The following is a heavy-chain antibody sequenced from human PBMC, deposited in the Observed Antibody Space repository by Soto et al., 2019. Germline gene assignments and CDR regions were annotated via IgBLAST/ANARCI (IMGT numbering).Heavy chain of an antibody. J-gene: IGHJ5*02. V-gene: IGHV4-59*01. D-gene: IGHD2-15*01. CDR3: ARAMHTRFTPNFDP. Sequence: SETLSLTCIASGGSITSYHWSWIRQLPEKGLEWLAYTSYTGNTNYNPSFQSRVTISIDTTKNQLSLKMTSMTAEDTAVYYRARAMHTRFTPNFDPWGHGTLVTVSS. CDR2: TSYTGNT. CDR1: GGSITSYH.